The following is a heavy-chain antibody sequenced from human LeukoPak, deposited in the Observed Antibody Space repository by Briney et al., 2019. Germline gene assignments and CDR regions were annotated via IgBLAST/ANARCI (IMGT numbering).Heavy chain of an antibody. CDR3: AKGIGSSWRAPLDP. CDR2: ISGSGGST. CDR1: GFTFSSYA. V-gene: IGHV3-23*01. Sequence: GGSLRLSCAASGFTFSSYAMSWVRQAPGKGLEWVSLISGSGGSTYYADVVKGRFTISRDKSKNALYLRMNSLRAEDTAVYYCAKGIGSSWRAPLDPWGQGTLVTVSS. D-gene: IGHD6-13*01. J-gene: IGHJ5*02.